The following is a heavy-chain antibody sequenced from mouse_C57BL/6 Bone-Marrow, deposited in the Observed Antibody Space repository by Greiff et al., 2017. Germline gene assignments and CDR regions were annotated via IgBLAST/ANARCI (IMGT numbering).Heavy chain of an antibody. V-gene: IGHV1-52*01. D-gene: IGHD1-1*01. CDR2: IDPSDSET. Sequence: VKLQQPGAELVRPGSSVKLSCKASGYTFTSYWMHWVKQRPIQGLEWIGNIDPSDSETHYNQKFKDKATLTVDKSSSTAYMQLSSLTSEDSAVYYCARTTVVASFDYWGQGTTLTVSS. J-gene: IGHJ2*01. CDR1: GYTFTSYW. CDR3: ARTTVVASFDY.